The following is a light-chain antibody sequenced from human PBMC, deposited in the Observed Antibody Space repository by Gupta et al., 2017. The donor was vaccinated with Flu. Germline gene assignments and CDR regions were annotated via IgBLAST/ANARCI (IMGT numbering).Light chain of an antibody. V-gene: IGLV4-69*01. J-gene: IGLJ3*02. CDR1: SGYNDYA. Sequence: NFTSSLTSGYNDYAIAWHQQQPEKGPRYLMKIDVDGSHNRGDGIPDRFSGSSSGAERYLTISSLQSEDEADYYCQTWDRGFRLFGGGTKLTVL. CDR3: QTWDRGFRL. CDR2: IDVDGSH.